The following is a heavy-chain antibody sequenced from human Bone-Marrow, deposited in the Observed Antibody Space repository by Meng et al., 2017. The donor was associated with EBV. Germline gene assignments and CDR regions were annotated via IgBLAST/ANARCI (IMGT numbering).Heavy chain of an antibody. CDR2: VHYTGST. CDR1: CDFFSSFYY. V-gene: IGHV4-39*01. J-gene: IGHJ5*02. D-gene: IGHD6-19*01. CDR3: ARPFPSWQSPRLDPFGA. Sequence: QLRLQEAGPGLVDPSATPSLTCTGSCDFFSSFYYWGWSRQPPGRGLEWIGSVHYTGSTYYSPSLKSRVTVSVDTSKNQFSLRLTSVTAADTAVYYCARPFPSWQSPRLDPFGAWGQGTLVTVSS.